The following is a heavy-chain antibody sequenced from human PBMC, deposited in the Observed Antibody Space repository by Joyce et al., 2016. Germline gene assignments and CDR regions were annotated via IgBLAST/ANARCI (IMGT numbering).Heavy chain of an antibody. CDR2: VSAYNCHT. CDR3: ATQEYDSWTGADPLDI. D-gene: IGHD3-3*01. V-gene: IGHV1-18*04. J-gene: IGHJ3*02. Sequence: QGHLVQSGGEVKRPGASVRVSCKASGYSFVSYGISWVRQAPGQGLEWMGWVSAYNCHTKDREKFTATPALTTDASSSTAYMDLRGLRYDDPAGYCCATQEYDSWTGADPLDIWGQATVVTVSS. CDR1: GYSFVSYG.